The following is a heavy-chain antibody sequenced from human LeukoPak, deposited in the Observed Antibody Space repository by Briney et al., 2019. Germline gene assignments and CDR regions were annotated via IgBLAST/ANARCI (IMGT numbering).Heavy chain of an antibody. D-gene: IGHD1-26*01. CDR1: GGSISSGSYY. CDR2: ISPSGST. J-gene: IGHJ4*02. Sequence: SETLSLTCTVSGGSISSGSYYRGWVRQPPRKGLEWIATISPSGSTYYNPSLKSRVTISLDTSQNQFSLKLSSVTAADTAVYYCARQSGGNTWPFDYWGQGTLVTVSS. V-gene: IGHV4-39*01. CDR3: ARQSGGNTWPFDY.